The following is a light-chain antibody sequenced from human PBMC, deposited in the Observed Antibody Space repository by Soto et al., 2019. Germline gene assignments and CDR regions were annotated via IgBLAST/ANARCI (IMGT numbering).Light chain of an antibody. Sequence: EIVLTQSPAPLSLSPGERATFSCRASQSVRSNLAWYQHKPGQAPRLLIYDASNRATGIPGRFSGSGSGTDFTLTISNLEPEDFAVYYCQQRSNWPWTFGQGTKVEIK. CDR3: QQRSNWPWT. J-gene: IGKJ1*01. V-gene: IGKV3-11*01. CDR2: DAS. CDR1: QSVRSN.